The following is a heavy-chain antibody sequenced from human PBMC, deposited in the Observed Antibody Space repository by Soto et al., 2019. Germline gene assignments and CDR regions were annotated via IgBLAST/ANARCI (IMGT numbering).Heavy chain of an antibody. CDR2: ISGSGGNT. J-gene: IGHJ4*01. V-gene: IGHV3-23*01. CDR3: ASLSTVTTPDFDY. CDR1: GFSFDTYA. D-gene: IGHD4-17*01. Sequence: PGGSLRLSCAASGFSFDTYAMSWVRQAPGKGLEWVSTISGSGGNTYYADSVKGWFTISRDKSKNTLYLQLNRLRTEDTAVYYCASLSTVTTPDFDYWGQGTLVTVSS.